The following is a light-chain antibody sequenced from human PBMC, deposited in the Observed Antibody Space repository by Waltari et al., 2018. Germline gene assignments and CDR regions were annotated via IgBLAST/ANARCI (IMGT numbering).Light chain of an antibody. J-gene: IGLJ3*02. CDR3: QSYDSSLSASV. CDR2: GNT. Sequence: QPVLTQPPSLSRPPGQKVTIPCTGGSSTFGVGSDVHWYQQFPAAAPKLLIIGNTNRPSGVPGRFSGSRSGTSASLAIAGLQSEDEAVYYCQSYDSSLSASVFGGGTTLTVL. CDR1: SSTFGVGSD. V-gene: IGLV1-40*01.